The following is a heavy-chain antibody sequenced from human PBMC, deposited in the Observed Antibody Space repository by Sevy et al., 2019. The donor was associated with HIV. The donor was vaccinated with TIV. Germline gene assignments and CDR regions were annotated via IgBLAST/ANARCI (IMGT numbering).Heavy chain of an antibody. J-gene: IGHJ4*02. Sequence: SETLSLTCTVSGGSISSGNYYWSWIRQPPGKGLEWIGSIYYSGYPDYNPSLKSRATISVDTSKNEFSLSLTSVTAADTAMYYCASYNVGSYWGQGTLVTVSS. D-gene: IGHD1-1*01. CDR2: IYYSGYP. CDR1: GGSISSGNYY. V-gene: IGHV4-30-4*01. CDR3: ASYNVGSY.